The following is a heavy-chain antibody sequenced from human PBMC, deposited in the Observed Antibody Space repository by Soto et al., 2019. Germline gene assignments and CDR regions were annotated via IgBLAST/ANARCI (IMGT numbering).Heavy chain of an antibody. Sequence: QVQLVQSGAEVKKPGASVKVSCKASGFTFTRYYLHWVRQAPGQGLEWMGTFNPSGGATSFAQKSQGRVTMNTDTSTSIVYMELSSLRSEDTAVYFCARAQADGSTSIREFYYWGQGTLVTVSS. J-gene: IGHJ4*02. D-gene: IGHD3-3*01. CDR3: ARAQADGSTSIREFYY. CDR2: FNPSGGAT. V-gene: IGHV1-46*01. CDR1: GFTFTRYY.